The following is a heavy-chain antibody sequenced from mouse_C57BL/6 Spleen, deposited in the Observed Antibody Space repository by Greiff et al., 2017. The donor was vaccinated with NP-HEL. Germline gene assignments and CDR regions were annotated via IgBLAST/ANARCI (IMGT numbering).Heavy chain of an antibody. J-gene: IGHJ4*01. CDR3: THYYGSSYAMDY. Sequence: EVQLQQSGAELVRPGASVKLSRTASGFNIKDYYMHWVKQRPEQGLEWIGRIDPEDGDTEYAPKFQGKATMTADTSSNTAYLQLSSLTSEDTAVYYCTHYYGSSYAMDYWGQGTSVTVSS. CDR1: GFNIKDYY. V-gene: IGHV14-1*01. CDR2: IDPEDGDT. D-gene: IGHD1-1*01.